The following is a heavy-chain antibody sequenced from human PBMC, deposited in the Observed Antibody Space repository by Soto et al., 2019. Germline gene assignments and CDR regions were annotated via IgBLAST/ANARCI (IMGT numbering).Heavy chain of an antibody. Sequence: PGGSLRLSCAASGFTFSSYAMSWVRQAPGKGLEWVSDISGSGGTTYYADSVKGRFTISRDNSKNTLYLQMNSLRAEDTAVYYCAKDGQSAGDFDYWGQGTLVTVSS. CDR1: GFTFSSYA. CDR2: ISGSGGTT. CDR3: AKDGQSAGDFDY. V-gene: IGHV3-23*01. J-gene: IGHJ4*02. D-gene: IGHD6-19*01.